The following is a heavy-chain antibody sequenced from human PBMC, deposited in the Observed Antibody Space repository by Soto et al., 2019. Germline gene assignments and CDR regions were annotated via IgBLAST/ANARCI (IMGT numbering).Heavy chain of an antibody. CDR3: ARDPLTISTISSYDYYYYRMAV. Sequence: ASVKVSCKASGYTFTGYYMHWVRQAPGQGLEWMGWINPNSGGTNYAQKFQGWVTMTRDTSISTAYMELSRLRSDDTAVYYCARDPLTISTISSYDYYYYRMAVWGQGTTVTVSS. J-gene: IGHJ6*02. CDR2: INPNSGGT. D-gene: IGHD2-2*01. V-gene: IGHV1-2*04. CDR1: GYTFTGYY.